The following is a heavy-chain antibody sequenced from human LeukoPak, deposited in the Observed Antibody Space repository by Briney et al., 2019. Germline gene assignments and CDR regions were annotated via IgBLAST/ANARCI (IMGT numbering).Heavy chain of an antibody. D-gene: IGHD6-19*01. CDR3: ANFGAVAGVDSDY. CDR1: GFTFSSYG. J-gene: IGHJ4*02. Sequence: GSLRLSCAASGFTFSSYGMHWVRQAPGKGLEWVAVISYDGSNKYYADSVKGRFTISRDNSKNTLYLQMNSLRAEDTAVYYCANFGAVAGVDSDYWGQGTLVTVSS. CDR2: ISYDGSNK. V-gene: IGHV3-30*18.